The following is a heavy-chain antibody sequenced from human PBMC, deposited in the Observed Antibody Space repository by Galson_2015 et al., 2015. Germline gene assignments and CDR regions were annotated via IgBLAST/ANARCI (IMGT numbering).Heavy chain of an antibody. CDR2: INSDGSSS. CDR3: AGGYGSGSYYYHYYGMDA. V-gene: IGHV3-74*01. Sequence: SLRLSCAVSGFTFSRYWMHWVRQGPGKGLVWVSRINSDGSSSSYADSVKGRFTISRDNAKNTLYLQMNSLRAEDTAVYYCAGGYGSGSYYYHYYGMDAWGQGTTVTVSS. CDR1: GFTFSRYW. D-gene: IGHD3-10*01. J-gene: IGHJ6*02.